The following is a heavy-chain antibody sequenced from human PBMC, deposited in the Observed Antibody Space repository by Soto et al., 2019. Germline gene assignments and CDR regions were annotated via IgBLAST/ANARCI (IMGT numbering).Heavy chain of an antibody. CDR1: GFTFSSYS. D-gene: IGHD3-10*01. V-gene: IGHV3-21*01. CDR3: ARETYYYGSGSHKYFDL. J-gene: IGHJ2*01. CDR2: ISSSSNYM. Sequence: EVQLVESGGGLVKPGGSLRLSCAASGFTFSSYSMNWVRQAPGKGLEWVSSISSSSNYMSYAASVRGRFTISRDNAKNSLYLQMNSLRADDTAVYYCARETYYYGSGSHKYFDLWGRGTLVTVSS.